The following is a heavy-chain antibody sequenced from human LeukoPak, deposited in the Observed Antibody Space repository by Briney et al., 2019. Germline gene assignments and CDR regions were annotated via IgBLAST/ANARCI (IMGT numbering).Heavy chain of an antibody. Sequence: GGSLRLSCAASGFTFSSYWMSWVRQAPGKGLEWVANIKQDGSEKYYVDSVKGRFTISRDNAKNSLYLQMNSLRAEDTAVYYCARDLYGSGSHYFDYWGQGTLVTVSS. J-gene: IGHJ4*02. D-gene: IGHD3-10*01. CDR3: ARDLYGSGSHYFDY. CDR1: GFTFSSYW. V-gene: IGHV3-7*01. CDR2: IKQDGSEK.